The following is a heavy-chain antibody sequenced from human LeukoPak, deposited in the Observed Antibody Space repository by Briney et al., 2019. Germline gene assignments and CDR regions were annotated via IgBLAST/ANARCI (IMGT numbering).Heavy chain of an antibody. CDR2: ISAYGSST. Sequence: GGSLRLSCAASGFTFTSYAMTWVRQAPGKGLEWVSAISAYGSSTYYADSVRGRFTISRDNSKNTLYLQMKSLRAEDTAVYYCAKANRERGYYDSSGPDAFDIWGQGQWSPSLQ. J-gene: IGHJ3*02. D-gene: IGHD3-22*01. CDR1: GFTFTSYA. V-gene: IGHV3-23*01. CDR3: AKANRERGYYDSSGPDAFDI.